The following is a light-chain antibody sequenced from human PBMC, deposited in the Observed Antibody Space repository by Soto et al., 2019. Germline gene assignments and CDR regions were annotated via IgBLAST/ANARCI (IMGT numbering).Light chain of an antibody. CDR2: HVS. CDR1: GTDVGQYNY. V-gene: IGLV2-8*01. Sequence: QSALTQPPSASGSPGQSVTISCTGAGTDVGQYNYVSWYQQHPGKAPKLLIHHVSRRPSGVPARFSGSKSGNTASLTVSGLQTEDEGDYYCCSYAGSYIFVFGTGTKLTVL. J-gene: IGLJ1*01. CDR3: CSYAGSYIFV.